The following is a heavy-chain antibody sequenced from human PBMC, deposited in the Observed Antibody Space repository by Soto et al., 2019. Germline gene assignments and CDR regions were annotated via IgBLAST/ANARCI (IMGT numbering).Heavy chain of an antibody. D-gene: IGHD4-17*01. V-gene: IGHV4-30-4*01. CDR2: IYYSGST. CDR3: ARSQVTVTTFGGFDY. Sequence: PSETLSLTCTVSGGSISSGDYYWSWIRQPPGKGLEWIGYIYYSGSTYYNPSLKSRVTISVDTSKNQFSLKLSSVTAADTAVYYCARSQVTVTTFGGFDYWGRGTLVTVSS. CDR1: GGSISSGDYY. J-gene: IGHJ4*02.